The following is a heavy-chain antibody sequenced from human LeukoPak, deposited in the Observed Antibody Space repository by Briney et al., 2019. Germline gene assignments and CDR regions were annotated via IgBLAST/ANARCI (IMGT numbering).Heavy chain of an antibody. CDR2: INHSGST. V-gene: IGHV4-34*01. CDR3: ERHGSHYDILTGYYSD. D-gene: IGHD3-9*01. J-gene: IGHJ4*02. Sequence: SETLSLTCAVYGGSFSGYYCSWIRHPPGKWLEWIGEINHSGSTNYNPSLKSRVTISVDTSKNQFSLKLSSVTAADTAVYYCERHGSHYDILTGYYSDWGQGTLVTVSS. CDR1: GGSFSGYY.